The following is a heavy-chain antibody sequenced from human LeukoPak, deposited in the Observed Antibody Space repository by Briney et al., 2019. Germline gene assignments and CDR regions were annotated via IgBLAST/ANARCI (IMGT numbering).Heavy chain of an antibody. D-gene: IGHD2-8*01. V-gene: IGHV3-7*01. J-gene: IGHJ1*01. CDR2: IKQDGSEK. CDR1: GFTFSSYW. Sequence: GGSLRLSCAASGFTFSSYWMSWVRQAPGKGLEWVANIKQDGSEKYYVDSVKGRFTISRDNAKNSLYLQMNSLRAEDTAVYYCAKDQNSQIVLMVYAAFQHWGQGTLVTVSS. CDR3: AKDQNSQIVLMVYAAFQH.